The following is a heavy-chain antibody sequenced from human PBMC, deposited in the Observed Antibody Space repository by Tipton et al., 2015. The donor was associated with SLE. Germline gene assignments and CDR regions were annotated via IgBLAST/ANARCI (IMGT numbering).Heavy chain of an antibody. CDR2: IYHSGST. D-gene: IGHD3-3*01. CDR1: GGSISSSNW. J-gene: IGHJ5*02. V-gene: IGHV4-4*02. CDR3: ASLREGDYDFWSGYYRRWFDP. Sequence: TLSLTCAVSGGSISSSNWWSWVRQPPGKGLEWIGEIYHSGSTNYNPSLKSRVTISVDKSKNQFSLKLSSVTAADTAVYYCASLREGDYDFWSGYYRRWFDPWGQGTLITVSS.